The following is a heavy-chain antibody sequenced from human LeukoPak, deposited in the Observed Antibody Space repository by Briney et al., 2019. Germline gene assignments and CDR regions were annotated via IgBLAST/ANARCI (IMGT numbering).Heavy chain of an antibody. V-gene: IGHV3-7*01. CDR3: ARRPGGSSRGVCNYYYMDV. CDR2: INQGGSEK. J-gene: IGHJ6*03. D-gene: IGHD2-2*01. CDR1: GFTFSSYW. Sequence: PGGSLRLSCAASGFTFSSYWMSWVRQAPGKGLEWVANINQGGSEKYNVDSVRGRSTISRDNAKNSLYLQMNSLRAEDTAVYYCARRPGGSSRGVCNYYYMDVWGEGTTVAVSS.